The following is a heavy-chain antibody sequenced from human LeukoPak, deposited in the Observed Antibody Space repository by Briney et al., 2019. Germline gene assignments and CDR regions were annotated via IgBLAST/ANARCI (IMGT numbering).Heavy chain of an antibody. Sequence: GGSLRLSCAASGFTVSSQYMSWVRQAPGKGLEWVSVIYTGGTTHYADSVKGRFTISRDNTKNALFLQMNSLRAEDTAVYYCARWGDRRGGAFDIWGQGTMVTVSS. J-gene: IGHJ3*02. D-gene: IGHD3-16*01. CDR2: IYTGGTT. CDR3: ARWGDRRGGAFDI. CDR1: GFTVSSQY. V-gene: IGHV3-66*01.